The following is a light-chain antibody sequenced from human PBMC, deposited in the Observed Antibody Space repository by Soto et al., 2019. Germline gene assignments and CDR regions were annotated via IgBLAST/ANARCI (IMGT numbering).Light chain of an antibody. CDR2: GTS. V-gene: IGKV3-20*01. CDR3: EYYGTSIT. CDR1: QSIDNNH. J-gene: IGKJ4*01. Sequence: EIVLTQSPGTLSLSPGERATLSCRASQSIDNNHLAWYQQKPGQAPRLLIHGTSNRATGIPDRFSGSGSGTDFTLTFSRLEPEDFAVYYCEYYGTSITFGGGTKVDNK.